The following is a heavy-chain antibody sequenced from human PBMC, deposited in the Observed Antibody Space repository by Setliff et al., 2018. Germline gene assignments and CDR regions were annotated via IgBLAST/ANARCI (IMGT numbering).Heavy chain of an antibody. CDR1: GFTVSSFS. CDR3: AKDPNGDFVGAFDS. J-gene: IGHJ5*01. D-gene: IGHD2-21*02. Sequence: PGGSLRLSCAASGFTVSSFSMHWVRQAPVKGLDWVATRSADGSNEFYADSVKGRFTISRHPSRNTLFLEMNTLSADDTAVYFCAKDPNGDFVGAFDSWGRGTLVTVSS. CDR2: RSADGSNE. V-gene: IGHV3-30*18.